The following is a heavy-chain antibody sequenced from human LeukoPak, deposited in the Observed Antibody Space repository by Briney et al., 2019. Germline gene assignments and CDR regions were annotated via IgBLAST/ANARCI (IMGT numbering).Heavy chain of an antibody. Sequence: GGSLRLSSAASGRTFSANSMNAVRQAPGKGLELVSSISSSSSFIYYADSVKGRFTISRDNAKCSAYLQMNSRRAEGTVLCYFAREAPLSLDIGGQGTMVTVSS. CDR3: AREAPLSLDI. CDR1: GRTFSANS. V-gene: IGHV3-21*01. CDR2: ISSSSSFI. J-gene: IGHJ3*02.